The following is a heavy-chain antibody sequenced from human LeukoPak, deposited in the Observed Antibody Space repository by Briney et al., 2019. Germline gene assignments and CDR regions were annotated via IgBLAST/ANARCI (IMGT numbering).Heavy chain of an antibody. V-gene: IGHV4-30-2*01. Sequence: KPSETLSLTCVVSGGSISSGVYSWNWIRQPPGKGLEWIGNIYHSGSTYYNPSLKSRVTISVDTSKKQFSLNLTSVTAADTAVYYCARHVTVHYSSFDYWGQGTLVTVSS. J-gene: IGHJ4*02. CDR3: ARHVTVHYSSFDY. CDR2: IYHSGST. CDR1: GGSISSGVYS. D-gene: IGHD2-15*01.